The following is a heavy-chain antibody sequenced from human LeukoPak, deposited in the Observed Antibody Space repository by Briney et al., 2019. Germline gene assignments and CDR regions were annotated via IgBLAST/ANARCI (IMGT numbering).Heavy chain of an antibody. J-gene: IGHJ4*02. CDR1: GYTFTTLD. V-gene: IGHV1-8*02. CDR2: INPNSGNR. D-gene: IGHD1-26*01. CDR3: ARGNPWELLPHGDY. Sequence: ASVKVSCKASGYTFTTLDINWVRQATGQGLEWMGWINPNSGNRGYAQNFQGRVSLTRDTSISTAYMELSSLRSEDAAVYYCARGNPWELLPHGDYWGQGTLVTVSS.